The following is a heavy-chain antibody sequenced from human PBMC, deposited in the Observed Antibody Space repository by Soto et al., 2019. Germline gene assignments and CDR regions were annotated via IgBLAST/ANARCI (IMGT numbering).Heavy chain of an antibody. V-gene: IGHV4-4*07. J-gene: IGHJ4*02. CDR3: ASYSIAVAGTTGIDY. Sequence: TSETLSLTCTVSGGSISSYYWSWIRQPAGKGLEWIGRIYTSGSTNYNPSLKSRVTMSVDTSKNQFSLKLSSVTAADTAVYYCASYSIAVAGTTGIDYWGQGTLVTVSS. CDR1: GGSISSYY. D-gene: IGHD6-19*01. CDR2: IYTSGST.